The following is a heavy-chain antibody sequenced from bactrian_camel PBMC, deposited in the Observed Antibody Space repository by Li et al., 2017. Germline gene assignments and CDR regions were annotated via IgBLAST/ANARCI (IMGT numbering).Heavy chain of an antibody. J-gene: IGHJ4*01. D-gene: IGHD1*01. V-gene: IGHV3S57*01. CDR1: ETIARRWY. CDR2: IENAGGT. Sequence: VQLVESGGGSVETGGSLRLPCAQSETIARRWYMAWFRQAPGKEREGVACIENAGGTHYADSVKGRFTISRDNAKSTLYLQLNSLKPDDTAMYYCQKDYITMVVIGRAPGSQGTQVTVS.